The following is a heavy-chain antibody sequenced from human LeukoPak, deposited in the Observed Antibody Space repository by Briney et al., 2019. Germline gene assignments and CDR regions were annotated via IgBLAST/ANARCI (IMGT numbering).Heavy chain of an antibody. CDR1: GGSISSYY. V-gene: IGHV4-59*01. J-gene: IGHJ4*02. D-gene: IGHD6-13*01. Sequence: PSETLSLTCTVSGGSISSYYWSWIRQPPGKGLEWIGYIYYSGSTNYNPSLKSRVTISVDTSKNQFSLKLSSVTAADTAVYYCARVGRIAAAVHYWGQGTLVTVSS. CDR3: ARVGRIAAAVHY. CDR2: IYYSGST.